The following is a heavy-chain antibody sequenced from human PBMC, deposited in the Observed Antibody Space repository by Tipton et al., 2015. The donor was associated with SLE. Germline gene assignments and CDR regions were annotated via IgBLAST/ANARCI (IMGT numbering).Heavy chain of an antibody. CDR1: GGSISTSSYY. CDR2: IYYSGST. J-gene: IGHJ3*02. CDR3: ARALDAFDI. V-gene: IGHV4-39*07. Sequence: TLSLTCTVSGGSISTSSYYWGWIRQPPGKGLEWIGSIYYSGSTNYNPSLKSRVTISVDTSKNQFSLKLSSVTAADMAVYYCARALDAFDIWGQGTMVTVSS.